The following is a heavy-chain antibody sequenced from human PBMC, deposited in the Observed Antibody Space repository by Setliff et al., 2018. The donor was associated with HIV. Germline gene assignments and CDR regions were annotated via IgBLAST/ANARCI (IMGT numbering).Heavy chain of an antibody. D-gene: IGHD5-18*01. CDR3: ARGTDGESVPATATFFDF. Sequence: SETLSLTCAVYGDSFTNYFWSWIRQPPGMGLEWIGGISRRKTTFFNPSLQRRVSLSVDTSRAQFSLSLFSVTAADTGRYFCARGTDGESVPATATFFDFWGRGILVTVS. J-gene: IGHJ4*02. CDR2: ISRRKTT. V-gene: IGHV4-34*01. CDR1: GDSFTNYF.